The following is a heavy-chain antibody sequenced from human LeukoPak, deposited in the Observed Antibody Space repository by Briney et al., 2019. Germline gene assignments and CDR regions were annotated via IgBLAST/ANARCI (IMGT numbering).Heavy chain of an antibody. CDR2: IIPIFGTA. CDR3: ARGYSSGWYIYYFDY. Sequence: SVKVSCKASGGTFSSYAISWVRQAPGQGLEWMGGIIPIFGTANYAQKFQGRVTMTRDTSTSTVYMELSSLRSEDTAVYYCARGYSSGWYIYYFDYWGQGTLVTVSS. V-gene: IGHV1-69*05. D-gene: IGHD6-19*01. J-gene: IGHJ4*02. CDR1: GGTFSSYA.